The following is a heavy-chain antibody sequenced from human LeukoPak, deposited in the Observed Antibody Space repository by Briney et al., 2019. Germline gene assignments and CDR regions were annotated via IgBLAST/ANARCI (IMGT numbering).Heavy chain of an antibody. D-gene: IGHD6-13*01. CDR1: GFTFSDYY. CDR3: ATAYSTTWSFSYF. V-gene: IGHV3-11*01. CDR2: ISSSGSTI. J-gene: IGHJ4*02. Sequence: GGSPRLSCAASGFTFSDYYMSWIRRAPGKGLEWVSYISSSGSTIYYADSVKGRFTISRDNAKNTLYLQMNSLRAEDTAIYYCATAYSTTWSFSYFWGQGTLVTVSS.